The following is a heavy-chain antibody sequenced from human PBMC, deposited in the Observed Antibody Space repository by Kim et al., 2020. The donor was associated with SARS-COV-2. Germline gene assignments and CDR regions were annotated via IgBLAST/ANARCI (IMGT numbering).Heavy chain of an antibody. J-gene: IGHJ6*01. Sequence: GGSLRLSCAASGFTFDDYSMHWVRQAPGKGLEWVSGISCNSCSIGYADTLKGRYTITRDNAKKSLYLQMSSLRAEDTALYYCAKDMLLSDYYSYDMDVWGQGTTVTVAP. CDR3: AKDMLLSDYYSYDMDV. CDR1: GFTFDDYS. V-gene: IGHV3-9*01. CDR2: ISCNSCSI.